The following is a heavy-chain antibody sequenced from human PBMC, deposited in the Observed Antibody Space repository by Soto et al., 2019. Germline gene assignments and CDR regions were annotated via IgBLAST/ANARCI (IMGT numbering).Heavy chain of an antibody. D-gene: IGHD5-18*01. J-gene: IGHJ4*02. CDR3: AKGGGYNYEIDY. Sequence: QVQLVESGGGVVQPGRSLRLSCVAYGFTFSSYGMHWVRQAPGKGLEWVAVISYDGSKKYYADSVKGRFAISRDNSKNTLYLQMNSLRGEDRAVYYCAKGGGYNYEIDYWGQGTLVTVSS. CDR1: GFTFSSYG. CDR2: ISYDGSKK. V-gene: IGHV3-30*18.